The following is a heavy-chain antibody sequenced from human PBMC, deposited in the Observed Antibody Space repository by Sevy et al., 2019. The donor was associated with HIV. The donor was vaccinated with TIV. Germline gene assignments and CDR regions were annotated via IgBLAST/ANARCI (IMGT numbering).Heavy chain of an antibody. CDR3: AIAVDYYDSGGLYY. D-gene: IGHD3-22*01. CDR2: ISSRSSYI. Sequence: GGSLRLSCAASGFTFSDYDMNWVRQAPGKGLEWVSFISSRSSYIYYADSLKGRVTISRDNAYNSLFLQMHSLRAEDTAVYYCAIAVDYYDSGGLYYWGQGALVTVSS. J-gene: IGHJ4*02. V-gene: IGHV3-21*05. CDR1: GFTFSDYD.